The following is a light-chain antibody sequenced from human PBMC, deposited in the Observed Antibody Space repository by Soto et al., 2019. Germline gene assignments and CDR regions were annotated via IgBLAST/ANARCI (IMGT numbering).Light chain of an antibody. V-gene: IGKV3-20*01. J-gene: IGKJ1*01. CDR2: GAF. Sequence: EIVLTQSPGTLSLSPGERATLSCRARQSVSNYLAWYQQKPGQAPRLLIYGAFSRDTGIPDRFSGSGSGTDFTLTISRLEPEDFAVYYCQQYGGSPQTFGQGTKVEIK. CDR3: QQYGGSPQT. CDR1: QSVSNY.